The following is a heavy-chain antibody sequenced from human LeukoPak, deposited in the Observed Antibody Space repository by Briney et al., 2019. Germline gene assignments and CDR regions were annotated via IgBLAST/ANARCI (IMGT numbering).Heavy chain of an antibody. V-gene: IGHV4-61*01. J-gene: IGHJ4*02. Sequence: SETLSLTCTVSGGSVSSDSYSWSWIRQPPGKGLEWIGHISYSGTTNYNPSLRSRVIISIDISQNQFSLRLSSVTAADTAVYYCAGAPNPTFFDYWGQGPLATVSS. CDR3: AGAPNPTFFDY. CDR1: GGSVSSDSYS. CDR2: ISYSGTT.